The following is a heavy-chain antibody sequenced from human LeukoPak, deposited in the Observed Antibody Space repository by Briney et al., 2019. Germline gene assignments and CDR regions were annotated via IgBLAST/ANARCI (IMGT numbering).Heavy chain of an antibody. D-gene: IGHD3-9*01. V-gene: IGHV4-34*01. Sequence: SETLSLTCAVYGGSFSGYYWSWIRQPPGKGLEWIGEINHSGSTNYNPSLKSRVTISVDTSKNQSSLKLSSVTAADTAVYYCASGLRYFDLYYWGQGTLVTVSS. CDR1: GGSFSGYY. J-gene: IGHJ4*02. CDR3: ASGLRYFDLYY. CDR2: INHSGST.